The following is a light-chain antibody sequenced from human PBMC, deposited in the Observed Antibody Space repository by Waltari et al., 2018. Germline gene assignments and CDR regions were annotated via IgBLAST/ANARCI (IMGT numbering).Light chain of an antibody. CDR3: ASWDYRLNGIL. V-gene: IGLV1-44*01. CDR1: NSNIGNSP. J-gene: IGLJ2*01. CDR2: SDD. Sequence: QSVMTQPPSASGTPGQRVLISCSGSNSNIGNSPVNWYQQLPGAAPQVLTYSDDRPPSGVPDRFSGSKSGTSASLAITVLQSEDEADYYCASWDYRLNGILFGGGTRLTVL.